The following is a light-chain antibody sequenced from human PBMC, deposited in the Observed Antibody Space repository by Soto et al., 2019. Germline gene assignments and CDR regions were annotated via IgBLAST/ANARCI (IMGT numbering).Light chain of an antibody. J-gene: IGKJ1*01. CDR2: GAS. CDR3: QQYNNWPWT. CDR1: QSVSTY. V-gene: IGKV3D-15*01. Sequence: EIVMTQSPGTLSASPGQRATLSCRASQSVSTYLAWYQQIPGQAPRLLIYGASTRAAGIPARFSGSGSGTDFTLTISSLQSEDFAVYYCQQYNNWPWTFGQGTKVDI.